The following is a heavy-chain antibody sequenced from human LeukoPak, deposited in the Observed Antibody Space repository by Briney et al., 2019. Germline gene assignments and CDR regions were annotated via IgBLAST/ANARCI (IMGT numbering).Heavy chain of an antibody. CDR3: ARARFYDYGDGNYFDY. V-gene: IGHV3-21*01. CDR2: ISSSSSHI. J-gene: IGHJ4*02. CDR1: GFTFSSYS. D-gene: IGHD4-17*01. Sequence: GGSLRLSCAASGFTFSSYSMNWVRQAPGKGLEWVSSISSSSSHIYYADSVKGRFTISRDNAKNSLYLQMNSLRAEDTAVYYCARARFYDYGDGNYFDYWGQGTLVTVSS.